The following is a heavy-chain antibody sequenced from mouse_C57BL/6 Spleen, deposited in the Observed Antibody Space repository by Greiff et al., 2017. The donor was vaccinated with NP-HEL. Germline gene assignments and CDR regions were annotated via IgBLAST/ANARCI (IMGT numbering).Heavy chain of an antibody. CDR1: GFSLTSSG. Sequence: VQLQESVPGLVQPSQSLSLTCTVSGFSLTSSGVHWVRQPPGKGLEWLGMIWSGGSTDYNAAFISRLSISKDNSKSQVFFKMNRLQADDTAIDYCAKKYDYDGTGYYAMDYWGQGTSVTVSS. V-gene: IGHV2-4*01. J-gene: IGHJ4*01. CDR3: AKKYDYDGTGYYAMDY. D-gene: IGHD2-4*01. CDR2: IWSGGST.